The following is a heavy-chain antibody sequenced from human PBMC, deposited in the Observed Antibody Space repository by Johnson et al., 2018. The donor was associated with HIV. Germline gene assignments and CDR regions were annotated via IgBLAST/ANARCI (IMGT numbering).Heavy chain of an antibody. J-gene: IGHJ3*02. Sequence: MQLVESGGGLVQPGGSLRLSCAASGFTVSSNYMSWVRQAPGKGLEWVSVIYSGGTTYYADSVKGRFTISRDNSKNMLYLQMNSLRAEDTAVYYCARSPETGDRLWRAFDIWGQGTMVTVSS. D-gene: IGHD4-17*01. CDR3: ARSPETGDRLWRAFDI. V-gene: IGHV3-66*01. CDR2: IYSGGTT. CDR1: GFTVSSNY.